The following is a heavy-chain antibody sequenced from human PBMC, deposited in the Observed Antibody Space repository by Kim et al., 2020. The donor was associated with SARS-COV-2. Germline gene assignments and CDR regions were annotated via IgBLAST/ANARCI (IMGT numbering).Heavy chain of an antibody. CDR2: FNAGNGNT. CDR1: GYTFTSYA. J-gene: IGHJ2*01. D-gene: IGHD3-10*01. V-gene: IGHV1-3*01. Sequence: ASVKVSCKASGYTFTSYAMHWVRQAPGQRFEWMGWFNAGNGNTKYSQKFQGRVTITRDTSASTAYMELSSLRSEDTAVYYCARVTGSHPYYYGSRVYWYFDLWGRGTLVTVSS. CDR3: ARVTGSHPYYYGSRVYWYFDL.